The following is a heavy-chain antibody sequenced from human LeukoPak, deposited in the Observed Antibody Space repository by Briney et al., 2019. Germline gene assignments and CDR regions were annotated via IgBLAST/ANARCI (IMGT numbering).Heavy chain of an antibody. CDR2: IYYSGST. V-gene: IGHV4-31*03. CDR1: GGSISSGGYY. CDR3: ARHSSNDYYYRYYFDY. Sequence: SSQTLSLTCTVSGGSISSGGYYWSWIRQHPGKGLEWIGYIYYSGSTHYKPSLKSRVTISLDTSKNQFFLKLSSVTAADTAVYYCARHSSNDYYYRYYFDYWGQGTLVTVSS. J-gene: IGHJ4*02. D-gene: IGHD3-22*01.